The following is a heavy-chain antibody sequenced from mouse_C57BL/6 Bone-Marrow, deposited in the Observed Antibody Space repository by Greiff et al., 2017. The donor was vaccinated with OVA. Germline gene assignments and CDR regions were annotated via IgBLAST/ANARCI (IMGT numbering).Heavy chain of an antibody. D-gene: IGHD3-3*01. CDR3: ARRGCGLSSPVGSMDY. V-gene: IGHV1-52*01. CDR1: GYTFTSYW. J-gene: IGHJ4*01. Sequence: QVQLQQPGAELVRPGSSVKLSCKASGYTFTSYWMHWVQQRPIQGLEWIGNIDPSDSETHYNQKFKDNATLTVDKSSSTDYMQLSSLTSEDSAVYYGARRGCGLSSPVGSMDYWGQGTSVTVSS. CDR2: IDPSDSET.